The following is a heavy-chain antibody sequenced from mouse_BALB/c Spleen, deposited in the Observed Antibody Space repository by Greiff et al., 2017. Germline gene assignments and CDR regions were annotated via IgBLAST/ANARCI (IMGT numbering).Heavy chain of an antibody. V-gene: IGHV5-17*02. CDR2: ISSGSSTI. D-gene: IGHD1-1*01. Sequence: EVMLVESGGGLVQPGGSRKLSCAASGFTFSSFGMHWVRQAPEKGLEWVAYISSGSSTIYYADTVKGRFTISRDNPKNTLFLQMTSLRSEDTAMYYCARRGIYYGSSWFAYWGQGTLVTVSA. CDR3: ARRGIYYGSSWFAY. J-gene: IGHJ3*01. CDR1: GFTFSSFG.